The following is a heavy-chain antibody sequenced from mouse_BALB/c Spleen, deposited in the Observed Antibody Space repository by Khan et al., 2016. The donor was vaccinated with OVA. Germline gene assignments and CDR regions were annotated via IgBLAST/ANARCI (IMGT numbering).Heavy chain of an antibody. V-gene: IGHV5-6-3*01. D-gene: IGHD2-1*01. CDR3: SRVGIIYYGNYAYYFDY. CDR2: INTNVGST. J-gene: IGHJ2*01. CDR1: GFTFSSYG. Sequence: EVELVESGGGLVQPGGSLKLSCAASGFTFSSYGMSWVRQTPDKRLELVATINTNVGSTYYPDSVKGRFTISRDNAKNTLYLQMSSLKSEDTAIHYCSRVGIIYYGNYAYYFDYWGQGTTLTVSS.